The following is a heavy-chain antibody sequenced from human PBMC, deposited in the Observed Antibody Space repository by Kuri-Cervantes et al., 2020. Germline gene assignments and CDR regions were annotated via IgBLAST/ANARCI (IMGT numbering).Heavy chain of an antibody. CDR2: ITSSSYI. V-gene: IGHV3-21*01. D-gene: IGHD5-24*01. Sequence: GESLKISCAASRFTFSSYGMNWVRQAPGKGLEWVSSITSSSYIYYADSVKGRFTISRDNAKNSLYLQMNSLRAEDTAVYYCARYGYNRNFYYYYYYGMDVWGQGTTVTVSS. CDR1: RFTFSSYG. J-gene: IGHJ6*02. CDR3: ARYGYNRNFYYYYYYGMDV.